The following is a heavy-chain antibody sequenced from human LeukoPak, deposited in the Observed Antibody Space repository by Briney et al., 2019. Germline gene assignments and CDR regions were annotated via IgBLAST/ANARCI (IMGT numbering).Heavy chain of an antibody. Sequence: PSDTLSLTSTGSGGSISSYCWSWIQQPPGKGLEWIGYIYYSGSTNYNPSLKSRVTMSVDTSKNQFSLKLNSVTAADTAVYYCASLANWNYVYWGQGTLVTVSS. D-gene: IGHD1-7*01. J-gene: IGHJ4*02. CDR3: ASLANWNYVY. V-gene: IGHV4-59*01. CDR2: IYYSGST. CDR1: GGSISSYC.